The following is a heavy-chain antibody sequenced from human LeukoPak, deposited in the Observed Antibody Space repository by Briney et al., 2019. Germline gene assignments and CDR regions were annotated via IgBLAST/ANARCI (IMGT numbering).Heavy chain of an antibody. CDR3: ARGPSGYHNT. CDR2: INHSGST. D-gene: IGHD5-12*01. CDR1: GGSFSGYY. V-gene: IGHV4-34*01. J-gene: IGHJ4*02. Sequence: SETLSLTCAVYGGSFSGYYWSWIRQPPGKGLEWIGEINHSGSTNYNPSLRSRVTISVDTSKNQFSLKLSSVTAADTAVYYCARGPSGYHNTGGQGTLVTVSS.